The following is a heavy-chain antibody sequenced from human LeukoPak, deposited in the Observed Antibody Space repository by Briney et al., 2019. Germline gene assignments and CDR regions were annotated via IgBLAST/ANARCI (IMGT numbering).Heavy chain of an antibody. J-gene: IGHJ4*02. CDR3: AREGSSWPIDY. CDR1: GGSISSGGCY. D-gene: IGHD6-13*01. V-gene: IGHV4-30-4*08. CDR2: IYDSGST. Sequence: SQTLSLTCTVSGGSISSGGCYWSWIRQPPGKGLEWIGYIYDSGSTYYNPSLKSRVTISADTSKNQFSLKLSSVTAADTAAYYGAREGSSWPIDYWGQGTLVTVS.